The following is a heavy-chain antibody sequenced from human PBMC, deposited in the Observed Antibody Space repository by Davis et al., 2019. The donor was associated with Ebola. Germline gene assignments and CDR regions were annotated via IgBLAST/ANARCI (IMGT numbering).Heavy chain of an antibody. CDR1: GYTFTSYY. J-gene: IGHJ4*02. D-gene: IGHD3-10*01. V-gene: IGHV1-46*01. Sequence: VSVKVSCKASGYTFTSYYMHWVRQAPGQGLEWMGIINPSGGSTSYAQKFQGRVTMTRDTSTSTVYMELSSLRSEDTAVYYCARDYYGSGSYSNIDYWGQGTLVTVSS. CDR3: ARDYYGSGSYSNIDY. CDR2: INPSGGST.